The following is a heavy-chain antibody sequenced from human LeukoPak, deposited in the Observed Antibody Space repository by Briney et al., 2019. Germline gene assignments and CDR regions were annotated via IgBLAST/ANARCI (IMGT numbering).Heavy chain of an antibody. J-gene: IGHJ6*02. D-gene: IGHD3-10*01. CDR3: ARSGTPGYYYYGMDV. V-gene: IGHV1-8*01. CDR1: GYTFTSYD. Sequence: ASVKVSCKASGYTFTSYDINWVRQATGQGLEWMGWMNPNSGNTGYAQKFQGRVTITRNTSISTAYMELSSLRSEDTAVYYCARSGTPGYYYYGMDVWGQGTTVTVSS. CDR2: MNPNSGNT.